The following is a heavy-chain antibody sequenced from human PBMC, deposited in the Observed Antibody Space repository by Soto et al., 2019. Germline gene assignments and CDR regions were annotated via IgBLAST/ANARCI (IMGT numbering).Heavy chain of an antibody. CDR3: AKDHRD. CDR1: GFTFSNYG. V-gene: IGHV3-23*01. J-gene: IGHJ4*02. Sequence: EVQLLESGGGLVQPGGSLRLSCAGSGFTFSNYGMSWVRQAPGKGLEWVSAISGSGGTTYYADSVRGRFTISRDNSNNTLYLQMNSRRAEDTALYYCAKDHRDWGQGILVTVSS. CDR2: ISGSGGTT.